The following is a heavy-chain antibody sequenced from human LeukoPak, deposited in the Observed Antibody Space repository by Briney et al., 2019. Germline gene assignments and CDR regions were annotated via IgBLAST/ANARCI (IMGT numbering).Heavy chain of an antibody. D-gene: IGHD2-2*01. J-gene: IGHJ4*02. Sequence: GGSLRLSCAASGFTFSNAWMNWVRQAPGKGLEWVGRIKTKADGGTADYAAPVKGRFTISRDDSKNTLYLQMNSLKTEDTAMYYCVTGRCSTNCHYFFDYWGQGNLVTVSS. V-gene: IGHV3-15*01. CDR2: IKTKADGGTA. CDR3: VTGRCSTNCHYFFDY. CDR1: GFTFSNAW.